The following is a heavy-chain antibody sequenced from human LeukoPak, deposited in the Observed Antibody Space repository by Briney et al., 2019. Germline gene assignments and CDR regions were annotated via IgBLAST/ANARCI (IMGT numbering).Heavy chain of an antibody. CDR2: ISYDGSNK. V-gene: IGHV3-30-3*01. J-gene: IGHJ4*02. D-gene: IGHD1-26*01. CDR3: ARDYRGSLDTFDY. CDR1: GFTFSGYA. Sequence: GGSLRLSCAASGFTFSGYAMHWVRQAPGKGLEWVAVISYDGSNKYYADSVKGRFTISRDNSKNTLYLQMNSLRAEDTAVYYCARDYRGSLDTFDYWGQGTLVTVSS.